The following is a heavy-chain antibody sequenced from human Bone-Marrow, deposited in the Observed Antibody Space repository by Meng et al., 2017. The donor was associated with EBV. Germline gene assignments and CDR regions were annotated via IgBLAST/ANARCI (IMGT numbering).Heavy chain of an antibody. CDR3: ARQIWTTGPNWSDP. Sequence: QLQLQESGPGLVKPSETLSLTCSVSGDSVSSSTNYCWSWIRQPPGKGLEWIGTMYYSRGTYYNPSLKSRATISEDRSRSQFSLQVTSVTAADTAVYYCARQIWTTGPNWSDPWGQGTLVTVSS. J-gene: IGHJ5*02. CDR1: GDSVSSSTNY. V-gene: IGHV4-39*01. D-gene: IGHD3/OR15-3a*01. CDR2: MYYSRGT.